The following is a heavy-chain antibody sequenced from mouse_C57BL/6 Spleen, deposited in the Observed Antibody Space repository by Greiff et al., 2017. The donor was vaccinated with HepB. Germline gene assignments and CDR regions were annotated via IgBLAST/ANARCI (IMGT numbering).Heavy chain of an antibody. CDR3: ARRAYYGSAMDY. D-gene: IGHD1-1*01. CDR2: IDPSDSET. V-gene: IGHV1-52*01. CDR1: GYTFTSYW. Sequence: VQLQQSGAELVRPGSSVKLSCKASGYTFTSYWMHWVKQRPIQGLEWIGNIDPSDSETHYNQKFKDKATLTVDKSSSTAYMQLSSLTSEDSAVYYCARRAYYGSAMDYWGQGTSVTVSS. J-gene: IGHJ4*01.